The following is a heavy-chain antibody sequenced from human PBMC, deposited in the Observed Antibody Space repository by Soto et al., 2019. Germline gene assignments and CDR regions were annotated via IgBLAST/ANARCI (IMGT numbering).Heavy chain of an antibody. D-gene: IGHD3-9*01. Sequence: QVQLQQWGAGTLRPLETLSLTCGVSGGSFSGYYWAWIRQSPGKGLEWIGEINDRGSINYNPSLKSRVSISVGTSKNHYSLNLRSVTAADTAVYYCARESHDILTGPPWVWYFDLWGRGTLVTVSS. V-gene: IGHV4-34*01. CDR2: INDRGSI. CDR3: ARESHDILTGPPWVWYFDL. CDR1: GGSFSGYY. J-gene: IGHJ2*01.